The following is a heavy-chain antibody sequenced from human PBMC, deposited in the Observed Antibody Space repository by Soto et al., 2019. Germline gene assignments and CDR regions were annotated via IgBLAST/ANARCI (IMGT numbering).Heavy chain of an antibody. CDR2: IHHSGST. CDR3: ARWARTSIGGKDFDY. Sequence: SETLSLTCAVYGGSITSYYWSWIRQPPGKGLEWIGEIHHSGSTNYNPSLKSRVLISLDTSKNHFFLSLTSVTAADTAVYYCARWARTSIGGKDFDYWGQGTLVTRLL. J-gene: IGHJ4*02. CDR1: GGSITSYY. D-gene: IGHD3-16*01. V-gene: IGHV4-34*01.